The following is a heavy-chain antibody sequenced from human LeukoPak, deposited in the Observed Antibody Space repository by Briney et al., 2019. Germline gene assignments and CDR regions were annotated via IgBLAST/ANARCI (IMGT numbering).Heavy chain of an antibody. CDR1: GYTFTDYN. Sequence: ASVKVSCKASGYTFTDYNIHWVRQAPGQGLEWMGWISPNSGGKNYAQKFQGRVTMTRDTSITTAYMELSRLRSDDTAMYYCTVWFGELTHWGQGTLVTVSS. CDR3: TVWFGELTH. V-gene: IGHV1-2*02. J-gene: IGHJ4*02. CDR2: ISPNSGGK. D-gene: IGHD3-10*01.